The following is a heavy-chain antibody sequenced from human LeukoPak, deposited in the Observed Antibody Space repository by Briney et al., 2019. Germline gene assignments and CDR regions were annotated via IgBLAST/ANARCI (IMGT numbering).Heavy chain of an antibody. CDR3: AGSRGDYYYDSSGYLDFDY. CDR1: GFTFSSNY. D-gene: IGHD3-22*01. CDR2: IYSGGST. J-gene: IGHJ4*02. Sequence: AGGSLRLSCAASGFTFSSNYMSWVRQAPGKGLEWVSVIYSGGSTYYADSVKGRFTISRDNSKNTLYLQMNSLRAEDTAVYYCAGSRGDYYYDSSGYLDFDYWGQGTLVTVSS. V-gene: IGHV3-66*02.